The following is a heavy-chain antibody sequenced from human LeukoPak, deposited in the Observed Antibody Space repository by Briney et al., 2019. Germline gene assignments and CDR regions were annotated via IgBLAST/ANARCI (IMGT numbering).Heavy chain of an antibody. Sequence: ASVKVSCKASGGTFGSYAISWVRQAPGQGLEWMGGIIPIFGTANYAQKFQGRVTITTDESTSTAYMELSSLRSEDTAVYYCARAPGSYGSGIDYWGQGTLVTVSS. D-gene: IGHD3-10*01. CDR3: ARAPGSYGSGIDY. CDR1: GGTFGSYA. V-gene: IGHV1-69*05. CDR2: IIPIFGTA. J-gene: IGHJ4*02.